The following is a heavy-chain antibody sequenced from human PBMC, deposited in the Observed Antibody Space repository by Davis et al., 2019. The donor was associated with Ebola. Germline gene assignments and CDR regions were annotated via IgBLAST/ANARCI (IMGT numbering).Heavy chain of an antibody. Sequence: SETLSLTCTVSGGSISSGGYYWSWIRQHPGKGLEWIGYIYYSGSTYYNPSLKSRVTISVDMSKNQFSLKLSSVTAADTAVYYCARAPTIGYCSSTSCYTSDEPWGQGTLVTVSS. J-gene: IGHJ5*02. CDR3: ARAPTIGYCSSTSCYTSDEP. D-gene: IGHD2-2*02. V-gene: IGHV4-31*03. CDR1: GGSISSGGYY. CDR2: IYYSGST.